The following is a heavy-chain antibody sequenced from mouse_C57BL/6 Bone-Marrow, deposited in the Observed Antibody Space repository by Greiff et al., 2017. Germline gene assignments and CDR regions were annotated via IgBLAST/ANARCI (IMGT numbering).Heavy chain of an antibody. CDR2: IDPSDSYT. J-gene: IGHJ3*01. CDR3: ANYVGFAY. CDR1: GYTFTSYW. D-gene: IGHD2-4*01. V-gene: IGHV1-69*01. Sequence: VQGVESGAELVMPGASVKLSCKASGYTFTSYWMHWVKQRPGQGLEWIGEIDPSDSYTNYNQKFKGKSTLTVDKSSSTAYMQLSSLTSEDSAVYYCANYVGFAYWGQGTLVTVSA.